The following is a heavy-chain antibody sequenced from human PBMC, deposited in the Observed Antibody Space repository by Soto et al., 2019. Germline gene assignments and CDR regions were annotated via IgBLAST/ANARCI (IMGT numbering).Heavy chain of an antibody. D-gene: IGHD3-3*01. CDR2: ISSSGSTI. V-gene: IGHV3-48*03. CDR3: ARSRNDFWEKRPTGGCMDD. Sequence: PGGSLRLSCAASGFTLSSYEMNRVRQAPGKGPEWVSYISSSGSTIYYADSVKVRFTISRDNAKNSLYLHMNSLRAEDTAVYYCARSRNDFWEKRPTGGCMDDWGQGTTVTVSS. J-gene: IGHJ6*02. CDR1: GFTLSSYE.